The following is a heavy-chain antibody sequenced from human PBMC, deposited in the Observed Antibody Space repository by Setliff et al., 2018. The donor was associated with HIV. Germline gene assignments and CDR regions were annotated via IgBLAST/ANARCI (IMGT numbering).Heavy chain of an antibody. J-gene: IGHJ3*02. V-gene: IGHV4-34*01. CDR2: INHRGST. Sequence: SETLSLTSAVYGGSFSGYYWSWIRQPPGKGLEWIGEINHRGSTNYNPSLKSRVTISVDTSKNQFSVRLSSVTAADTAVYYCARGYEGSSPGGAFDIWGLGTMVTVSS. D-gene: IGHD6-6*01. CDR1: GGSFSGYY. CDR3: ARGYEGSSPGGAFDI.